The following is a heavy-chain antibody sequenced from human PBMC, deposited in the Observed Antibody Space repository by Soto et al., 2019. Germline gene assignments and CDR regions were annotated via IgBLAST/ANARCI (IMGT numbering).Heavy chain of an antibody. CDR2: IYYSGST. V-gene: IGHV4-39*01. CDR3: ARSQTTVVTLDY. Sequence: PSETLSLTCTVSGGSISSSSYYWGWIRQPPGKGLEWIGSIYYSGSTYYNPSLKSRVTISVDTSKNQFSLKLSSVTAADTAVYYCARSQTTVVTLDYWAQGTLVTVSS. D-gene: IGHD4-17*01. J-gene: IGHJ4*02. CDR1: GGSISSSSYY.